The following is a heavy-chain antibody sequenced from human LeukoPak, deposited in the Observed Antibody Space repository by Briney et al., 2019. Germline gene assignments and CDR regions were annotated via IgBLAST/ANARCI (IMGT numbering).Heavy chain of an antibody. J-gene: IGHJ4*02. CDR3: ARSRFLEWLLNF. V-gene: IGHV1-2*02. Sequence: GASVKVSCKASGYTFTGYYLHWARQAPGQGAEWMGWINPNSGDTNYAQKFQGRIMMTRDTSINTAYMELSRLRSDDTAVYYCARSRFLEWLLNFWGQGAPVTVSS. CDR1: GYTFTGYY. CDR2: INPNSGDT. D-gene: IGHD3-3*01.